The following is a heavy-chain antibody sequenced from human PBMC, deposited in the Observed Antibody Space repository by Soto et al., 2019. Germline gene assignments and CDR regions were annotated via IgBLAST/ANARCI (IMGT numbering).Heavy chain of an antibody. CDR2: IIPIFGTA. CDR3: ARLGTPYYSSSWGNWFDP. J-gene: IGHJ5*02. V-gene: IGHV1-69*01. D-gene: IGHD6-13*01. CDR1: GGTFSSYA. Sequence: QVQLVQSGAEVKKPGSSVKVSCKASGGTFSSYAISWVRQAPGQGLEWMGGIIPIFGTANYAQKFRGRVTITADESTSTAYMELSSLRSEDTAVYYCARLGTPYYSSSWGNWFDPWGQGTLVTVSS.